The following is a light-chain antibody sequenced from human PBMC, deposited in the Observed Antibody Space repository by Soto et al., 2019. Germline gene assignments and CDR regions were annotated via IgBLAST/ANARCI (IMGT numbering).Light chain of an antibody. V-gene: IGKV3-20*01. J-gene: IGKJ1*01. Sequence: EIVLTQSPGTLSLSPGERATLSCRASQSVSSSYLAWYQQKPGQAPRLLMYETSSRATGIPDRFSGSGSGTDFTLTISRLEPEDFAVYYCQQYGSSPQTF. CDR1: QSVSSSY. CDR2: ETS. CDR3: QQYGSSPQT.